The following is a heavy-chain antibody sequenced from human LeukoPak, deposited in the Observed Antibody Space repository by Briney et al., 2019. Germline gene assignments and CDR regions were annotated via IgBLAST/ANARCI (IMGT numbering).Heavy chain of an antibody. CDR3: ARVYGTGYDFRGAFDI. CDR2: IYYSGST. D-gene: IGHD5-12*01. J-gene: IGHJ3*02. Sequence: SETLSLTCTVSGGSISSYYWSWIRQPPGKGLEWIGYIYYSGSTNYNPSLKSRVTISVDTSKNQFSLKLSSVTAADTAVYYCARVYGTGYDFRGAFDIWGQGTMVTVSS. V-gene: IGHV4-59*01. CDR1: GGSISSYY.